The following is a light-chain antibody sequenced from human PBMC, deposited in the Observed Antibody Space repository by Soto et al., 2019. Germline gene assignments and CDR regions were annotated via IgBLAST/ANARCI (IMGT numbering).Light chain of an antibody. V-gene: IGLV2-23*01. CDR1: SSDVGSYNL. J-gene: IGLJ3*02. CDR3: CSYAGSTTGV. CDR2: EGN. Sequence: QSVLTQPASVSGSPGQSITISCTGTSSDVGSYNLVSWYQQHPGKAPKLMIYEGNKWPSGASYRFSGSKSGNTASLTISGLQAEDEADYYCCSYAGSTTGVFGGGTKLTVL.